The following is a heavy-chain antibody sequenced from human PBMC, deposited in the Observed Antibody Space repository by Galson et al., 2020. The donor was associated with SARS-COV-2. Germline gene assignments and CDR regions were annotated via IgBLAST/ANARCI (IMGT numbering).Heavy chain of an antibody. CDR3: ARPGTWFGELGY. CDR2: IYPRDSDT. J-gene: IGHJ4*02. CDR1: GYRFTSYW. V-gene: IGHV5-51*01. Sequence: GESLKISCQGSGYRFTSYWIGWGRQMPGKGLEWMGIIYPRDSDTRQSPSFQGQVTISADKSISTAYLQWSSLKASDTAMYYCARPGTWFGELGYWGQGTLVTVSS. D-gene: IGHD3-10*01.